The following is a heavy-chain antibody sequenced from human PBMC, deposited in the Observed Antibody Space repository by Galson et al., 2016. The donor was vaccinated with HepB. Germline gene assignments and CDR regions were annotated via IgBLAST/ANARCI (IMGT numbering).Heavy chain of an antibody. V-gene: IGHV4-38-2*01. D-gene: IGHD3-22*01. CDR1: GYSISNGYF. CDR3: STHGLYDSSYFDY. J-gene: IGHJ4*02. Sequence: SETLSLTCAVSGYSISNGYFWGWIRQPPGKGLEWIGSMYHSGATFYNPSLESRVTIPLGTSKIQFSLKLRSVTAADTAVSYCSTHGLYDSSYFDYWGQGTLVTVSS. CDR2: MYHSGAT.